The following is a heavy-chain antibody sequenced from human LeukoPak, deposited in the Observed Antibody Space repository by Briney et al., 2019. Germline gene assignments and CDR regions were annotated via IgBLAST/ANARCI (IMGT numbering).Heavy chain of an antibody. V-gene: IGHV3-30*02. Sequence: GGSLRLSCAASGFTFSSYGMHWVRQAPGKGREWVAFIRYDGSNKDYADSVKGRFTISRDNSKNTLYMQMNTLRAEDTAVYYCAKDRSGWAGDYWGQGTLVTVSS. D-gene: IGHD6-19*01. CDR3: AKDRSGWAGDY. CDR1: GFTFSSYG. J-gene: IGHJ4*02. CDR2: IRYDGSNK.